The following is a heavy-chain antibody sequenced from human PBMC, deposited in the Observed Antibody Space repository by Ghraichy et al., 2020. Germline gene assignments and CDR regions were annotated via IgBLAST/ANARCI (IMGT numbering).Heavy chain of an antibody. V-gene: IGHV3-23*01. CDR3: AKDPATATYSPGY. D-gene: IGHD2-15*01. J-gene: IGHJ4*02. CDR1: GFTFSGYA. Sequence: GSLRLSCVASGFTFSGYAMHWVRQAPGKGLEWVSVITGISTHYADSVKGRFTISRDTSKNTLYLQMNSLRVEDTAVYYCAKDPATATYSPGYWGQGTLVTVSS. CDR2: ITGIST.